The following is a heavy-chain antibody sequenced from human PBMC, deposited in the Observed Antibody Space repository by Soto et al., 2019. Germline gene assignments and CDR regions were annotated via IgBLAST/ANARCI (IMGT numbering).Heavy chain of an antibody. CDR1: GFTFSNYW. D-gene: IGHD2-15*01. J-gene: IGHJ3*02. CDR3: APHVSCSGGSCQYDAFAI. CDR2: INGAGSAT. Sequence: HPGGSLRLSCEASGFTFSNYWMHWVRQAPGKGLVWVSRINGAGSATTYADSVKGRFVMSRDTSESTLYLQMNSLGAEDTAAYYCAPHVSCSGGSCQYDAFAIRGQGTMVTVSS. V-gene: IGHV3-74*01.